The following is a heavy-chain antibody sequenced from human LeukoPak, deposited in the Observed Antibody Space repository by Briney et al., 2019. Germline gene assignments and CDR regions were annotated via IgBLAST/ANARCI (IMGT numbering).Heavy chain of an antibody. J-gene: IGHJ5*02. Sequence: PGGSLRLSCAASGFTFSSYAMHWVRQAPGKGLEWVSYISSSSSSIYYADSVKGRFTISRDNAKNSLYLQMNSLRVEDTAVYYCVRQLVSWGQGTLVTVSS. CDR2: ISSSSSSI. V-gene: IGHV3-48*01. CDR1: GFTFSSYA. D-gene: IGHD5/OR15-5a*01. CDR3: VRQLVS.